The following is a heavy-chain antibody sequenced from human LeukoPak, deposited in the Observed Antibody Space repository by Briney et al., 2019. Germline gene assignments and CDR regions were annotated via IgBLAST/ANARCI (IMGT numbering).Heavy chain of an antibody. V-gene: IGHV3-64D*06. D-gene: IGHD5-24*01. CDR2: IGGDGVTT. CDR3: VGDGRDGYNIYFHH. Sequence: TGGSLRLSCSASGFTFSISAMHWVRQAPGKGLQYVSVIGGDGVTTSYADSVKGRFTISRDNSENTVYLQMSSLRAEDTAVYYCVGDGRDGYNIYFHHWGQGTLVTVSS. J-gene: IGHJ1*01. CDR1: GFTFSISA.